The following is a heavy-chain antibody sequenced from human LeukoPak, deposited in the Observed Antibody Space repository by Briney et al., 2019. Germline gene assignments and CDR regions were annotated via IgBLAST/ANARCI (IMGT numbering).Heavy chain of an antibody. CDR1: GFTFDDYA. CDR2: ISWNSGSI. D-gene: IGHD2-21*02. CDR3: AKARGYCGGDCYSPFDY. Sequence: GGSLRLSCAASGFTFDDYAMHWVRQAPGKGLEWVSGISWNSGSIGYADSVKGRFTISRDNAKNSLYLQMNSLRAEDTALYYCAKARGYCGGDCYSPFDYWGQGTLVTVSS. V-gene: IGHV3-9*01. J-gene: IGHJ4*02.